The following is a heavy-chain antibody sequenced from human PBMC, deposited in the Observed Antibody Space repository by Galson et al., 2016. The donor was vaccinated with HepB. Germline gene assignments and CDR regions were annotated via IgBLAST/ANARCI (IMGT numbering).Heavy chain of an antibody. CDR1: GGSVSRGSYY. Sequence: LSLTCTVSGGSVSRGSYYWTWLRQSPGKAVEWLGSIYYTGSSNYNPSLKSRVSISRDTSKEQISLKLTSVTAGDTAVYFCARAGKWLQAQYFYSMDVWGQGTTVTVSS. J-gene: IGHJ6*02. CDR2: IYYTGSS. CDR3: ARAGKWLQAQYFYSMDV. D-gene: IGHD3-9*01. V-gene: IGHV4-61*01.